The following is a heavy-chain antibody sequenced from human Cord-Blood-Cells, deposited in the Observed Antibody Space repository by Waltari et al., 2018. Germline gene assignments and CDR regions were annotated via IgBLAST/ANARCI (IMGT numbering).Heavy chain of an antibody. Sequence: EVQLVESGGVVVQPGGSLRLSCAASGFTFDAHAMHWVRQAPWKGLRWVALIGWDDGSTYSAESVKGRFTISRDNSKNSRYLQMNSLRSEDTALYYCAKDMVKCSYGPLFDYGGQGTLVTVSS. D-gene: IGHD5-18*01. CDR3: AKDMVKCSYGPLFDY. J-gene: IGHJ4*02. CDR2: IGWDDGST. V-gene: IGHV3-43D*04. CDR1: GFTFDAHA.